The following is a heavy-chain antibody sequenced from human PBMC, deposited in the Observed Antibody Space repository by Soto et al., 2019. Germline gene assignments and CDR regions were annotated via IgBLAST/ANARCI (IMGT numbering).Heavy chain of an antibody. Sequence: PSETLSLTCAVYGGSFSGYYWSWIRQPPGKGLEWIGEINHSGSTNYNPSLKSRVTISVDTSKNQFSLKLSSVTAADTAVYYCARGRYYDFWSGLNYYGMDVWGQGTTVTVSS. D-gene: IGHD3-3*01. CDR1: GGSFSGYY. J-gene: IGHJ6*02. CDR2: INHSGST. CDR3: ARGRYYDFWSGLNYYGMDV. V-gene: IGHV4-34*01.